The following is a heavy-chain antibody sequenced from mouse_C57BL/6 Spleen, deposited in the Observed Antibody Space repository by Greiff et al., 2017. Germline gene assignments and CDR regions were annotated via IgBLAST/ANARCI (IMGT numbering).Heavy chain of an antibody. CDR1: GFTFSDYY. D-gene: IGHD1-2*01. CDR3: ARELGLRLAAMDY. V-gene: IGHV5-16*01. J-gene: IGHJ4*01. Sequence: EVKLVESEGGLVQPGSSMKLSCTASGFTFSDYYMAWVRQVPEKGLEWVANINYDGSSTYYLDSLKSRFIVSRDNAKNILYLQMSSLKSEDTATYYCARELGLRLAAMDYWGQGTSVTVSS. CDR2: INYDGSST.